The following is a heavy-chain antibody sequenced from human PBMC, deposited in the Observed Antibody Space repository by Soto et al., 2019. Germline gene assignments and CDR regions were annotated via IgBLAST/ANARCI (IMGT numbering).Heavy chain of an antibody. CDR2: TYHSGST. CDR1: GGSISSGGYS. D-gene: IGHD3-3*02. Sequence: SETLSLTCAVSGGSISSGGYSWSWIRQPPGKGLEWIGYTYHSGSTYYNPSLKSRVTISVDRSKNQFSLKLSSVTAADTAVYYCARHLRPRSADFAFGSWGKGTMVTV. V-gene: IGHV4-30-2*01. CDR3: ARHLRPRSADFAFGS. J-gene: IGHJ3*02.